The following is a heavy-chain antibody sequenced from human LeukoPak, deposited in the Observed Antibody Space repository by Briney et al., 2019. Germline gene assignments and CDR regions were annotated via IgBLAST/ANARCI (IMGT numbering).Heavy chain of an antibody. Sequence: SEPLSLTCTVSGGSIRSSSYYWGWIRQPPGKGLEWIGSIYYSGSTYYNPPLKSRVTISVDTSKNQFSLKLSSVTAADTAVYYCARRQRYYDFWSGYYREFDYWGQGTLVTVSS. V-gene: IGHV4-39*01. CDR3: ARRQRYYDFWSGYYREFDY. J-gene: IGHJ4*02. CDR1: GGSIRSSSYY. D-gene: IGHD3-3*01. CDR2: IYYSGST.